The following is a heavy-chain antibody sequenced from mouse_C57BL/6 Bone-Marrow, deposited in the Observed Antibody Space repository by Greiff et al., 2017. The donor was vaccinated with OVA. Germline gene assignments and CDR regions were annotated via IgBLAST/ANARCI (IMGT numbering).Heavy chain of an antibody. Sequence: QVQLQQSGPGLVQPSQSLSITCTVSGFSLTSYGVHWVRQSPGKGLEWLGVIWRGGSTDYNAAFISRLSILKDNSKSQVFFKMNSLQADDTAIYYGAKNLLPYSPFAYWGQGTLVTVSA. J-gene: IGHJ3*01. CDR3: AKNLLPYSPFAY. CDR2: IWRGGST. CDR1: GFSLTSYG. V-gene: IGHV2-5*01. D-gene: IGHD2-1*01.